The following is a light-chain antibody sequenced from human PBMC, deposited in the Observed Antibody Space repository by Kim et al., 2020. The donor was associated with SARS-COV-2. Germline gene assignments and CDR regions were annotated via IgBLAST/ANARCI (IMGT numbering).Light chain of an antibody. Sequence: GQSITLSCTGSSSDIGPYNFVSWYQQHPGKAPKVMIFDVSNRPSGVSNRFSGSKSGNTASLTISGLQAEDEADYYCSSYTSSVTVVFGGGTQLTVL. CDR1: SSDIGPYNF. J-gene: IGLJ2*01. CDR2: DVS. V-gene: IGLV2-14*04. CDR3: SSYTSSVTVV.